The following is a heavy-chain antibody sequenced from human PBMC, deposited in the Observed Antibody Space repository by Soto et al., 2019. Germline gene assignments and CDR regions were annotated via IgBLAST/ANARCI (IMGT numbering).Heavy chain of an antibody. J-gene: IGHJ4*02. Sequence: ASVKVSCKASGYTFTSYGISWVRQAPGQGLEWMGWISAYNGNTNYAQKLQGRVTMTTDTSTSTAYMELRSLRSDDTAMYYCARGRYGYGDYVLDYWGQGTLVTVSS. V-gene: IGHV1-18*01. D-gene: IGHD4-17*01. CDR3: ARGRYGYGDYVLDY. CDR2: ISAYNGNT. CDR1: GYTFTSYG.